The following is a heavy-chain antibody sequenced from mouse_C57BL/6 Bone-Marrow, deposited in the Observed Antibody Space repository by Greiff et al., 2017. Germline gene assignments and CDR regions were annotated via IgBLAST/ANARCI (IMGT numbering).Heavy chain of an antibody. CDR3: TLLLRRRFAY. CDR2: IRNKANNHAT. V-gene: IGHV6-6*01. D-gene: IGHD1-1*01. CDR1: GFTFSDAW. J-gene: IGHJ3*01. Sequence: EVQLEESGGGLVQPGGSMKLSCAASGFTFSDAWMDWVRQSPEKGLEWVAEIRNKANNHATYYAESVKGRFTISRADSKSSVNLQMNSLRAEDAGIYYCTLLLRRRFAYWCQGTLVTVSA.